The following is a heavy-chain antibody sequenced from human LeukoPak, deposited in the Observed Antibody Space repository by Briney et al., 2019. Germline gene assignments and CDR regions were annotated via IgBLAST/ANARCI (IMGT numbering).Heavy chain of an antibody. CDR1: GGSFSGYY. CDR2: INHSGST. CDR3: ARGWSSSWTWEAFDI. V-gene: IGHV4-34*01. Sequence: SETPSLTCAVHGGSFSGYYWSWIRQPPGKGLEWVGEINHSGSTNYNPSLKSRVTISVDTSKNQFSLKLSSVTAADTAVYYCARGWSSSWTWEAFDIWGQGTMVTVSS. J-gene: IGHJ3*02. D-gene: IGHD6-13*01.